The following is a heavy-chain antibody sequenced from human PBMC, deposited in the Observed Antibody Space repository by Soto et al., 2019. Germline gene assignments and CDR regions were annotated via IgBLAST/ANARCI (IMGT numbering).Heavy chain of an antibody. D-gene: IGHD3-3*01. V-gene: IGHV3-23*01. J-gene: IGHJ4*02. Sequence: EVQLLESGGGLVQPGGSLRLSCAASGFTFSSYAMSWVRQAPGKGLEWVSAISGSGGSTYYADSVKGRFTISRDNSKNTLYLQMNSLRAEDTAVYYCAKEDSDYDFWSGYYLFDYWGQGTLVTVSS. CDR3: AKEDSDYDFWSGYYLFDY. CDR1: GFTFSSYA. CDR2: ISGSGGST.